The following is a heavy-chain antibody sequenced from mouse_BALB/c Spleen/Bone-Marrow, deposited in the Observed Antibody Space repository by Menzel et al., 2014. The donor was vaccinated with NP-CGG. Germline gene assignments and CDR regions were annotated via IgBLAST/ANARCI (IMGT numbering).Heavy chain of an antibody. V-gene: IGHV1S127*01. Sequence: QVQLQQSGAELVKPGASVKMSCKASGYTFTSYWMHWVKQRPGQGLEWIGVIDPSDSYTSYNQKFKGKATLTVDTSSSTAYMQLSSLTSEDSAVYYCTRWGTTVVAYYAMDYWGQGTSVTVPS. D-gene: IGHD1-1*01. J-gene: IGHJ4*01. CDR3: TRWGTTVVAYYAMDY. CDR1: GYTFTSYW. CDR2: IDPSDSYT.